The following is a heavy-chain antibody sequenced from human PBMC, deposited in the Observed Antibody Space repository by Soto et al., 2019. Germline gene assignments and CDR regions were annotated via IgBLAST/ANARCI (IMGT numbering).Heavy chain of an antibody. CDR3: AKDRAAMVRGVIIGPFDY. D-gene: IGHD3-10*01. J-gene: IGHJ4*02. CDR2: ISGSGGST. V-gene: IGHV3-23*01. CDR1: GFTFSSYA. Sequence: EVQLLESGGGLVQPGGSLRLSCAASGFTFSSYAMSWVRQAPGKGLEWVSAISGSGGSTYYADSVKGRFTISRDNSKNTLYLQMNSLRAEDTGVYYCAKDRAAMVRGVIIGPFDYWGQGTLVTFSS.